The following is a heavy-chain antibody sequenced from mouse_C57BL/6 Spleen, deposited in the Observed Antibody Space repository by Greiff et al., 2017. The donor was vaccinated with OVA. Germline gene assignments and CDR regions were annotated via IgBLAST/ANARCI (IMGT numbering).Heavy chain of an antibody. Sequence: EVKLMESGGGLVKPGGSLKLSCAASGFTFSDYGMHWVRQAPEKGLEWVAYISSGSSTIYYADTVKGRFPISRDNAKNTLFLQMTSLRSEDTAMYYCAREGDYGNYFDYWGQGTTLTVSS. D-gene: IGHD1-1*01. V-gene: IGHV5-17*01. J-gene: IGHJ2*01. CDR3: AREGDYGNYFDY. CDR1: GFTFSDYG. CDR2: ISSGSSTI.